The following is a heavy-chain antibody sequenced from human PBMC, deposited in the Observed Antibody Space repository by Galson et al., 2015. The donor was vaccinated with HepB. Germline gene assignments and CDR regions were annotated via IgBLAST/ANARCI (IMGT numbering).Heavy chain of an antibody. D-gene: IGHD2-2*01. CDR3: AKASTSYYYMDV. J-gene: IGHJ6*03. CDR1: GFTFSSYG. Sequence: SLRLSCAASGFTFSSYGMHWVRQAPGKGLEWVAVISYDGSNKYYADSVKGRFTISRDNSKNTLYLQMNSLRAEDTAVYYCAKASTSYYYMDVWGKGTTVTVS. CDR2: ISYDGSNK. V-gene: IGHV3-30*18.